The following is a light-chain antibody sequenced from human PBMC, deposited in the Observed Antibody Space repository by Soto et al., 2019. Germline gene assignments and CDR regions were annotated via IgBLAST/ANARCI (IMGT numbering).Light chain of an antibody. CDR3: QQYGSSLFS. V-gene: IGKV3-20*01. CDR1: QSVSYY. J-gene: IGKJ3*01. CDR2: GAS. Sequence: TQSPATLSVSPCEIATLSCRASQSVSYYLAWYQQRPGQAPRLLIYGASNRATGIPDRFSGSGSGTDFTLTISRLEPEDFAVYYCQQYGSSLFSFGPGTKVDI.